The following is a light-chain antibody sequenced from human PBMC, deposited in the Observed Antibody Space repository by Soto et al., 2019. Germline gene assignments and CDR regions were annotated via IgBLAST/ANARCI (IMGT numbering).Light chain of an antibody. V-gene: IGKV1-39*01. CDR2: SAS. CDR3: QQNFSPFVT. CDR1: ETITDF. J-gene: IGKJ4*01. Sequence: DIQMTQSPPSLSASVGDRVTITCRASETITDFLNWYQLKPGKAPKLLIYSASNLQPGVPSRFSGSGYGTDFTLTLSGLQHDVSATYYCQQNFSPFVTFGAGTKVEF.